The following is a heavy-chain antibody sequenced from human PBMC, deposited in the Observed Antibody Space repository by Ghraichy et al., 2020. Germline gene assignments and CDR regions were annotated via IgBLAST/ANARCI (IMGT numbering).Heavy chain of an antibody. CDR2: IGTSGGYI. Sequence: GSLNISCAASGFAFSTYSINWVRQAPGKGLEWVSSIGTSGGYIFYADSVKGRFTISRDNAKNSLFLQMNSLRAEDTAVYYCARDYDSSGYLDYWGQGTLVTVSS. V-gene: IGHV3-21*01. J-gene: IGHJ4*02. D-gene: IGHD3-22*01. CDR1: GFAFSTYS. CDR3: ARDYDSSGYLDY.